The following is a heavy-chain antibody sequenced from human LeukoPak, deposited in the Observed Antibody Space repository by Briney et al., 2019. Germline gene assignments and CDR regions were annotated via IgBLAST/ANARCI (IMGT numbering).Heavy chain of an antibody. D-gene: IGHD3-22*01. CDR2: ISAYNGNT. J-gene: IGHJ3*02. CDR1: GYTFTSHG. V-gene: IGHV1-18*01. CDR3: ATGITYYDSSGKAAFDI. Sequence: GASVKVSCKASGYTFTSHGISWVRQAPGQGLEWMGWISAYNGNTNYAQKFQVRVTMTTHASTSTAYMELRSLRSDDTAVYYCATGITYYDSSGKAAFDIWGQGTMVTVSS.